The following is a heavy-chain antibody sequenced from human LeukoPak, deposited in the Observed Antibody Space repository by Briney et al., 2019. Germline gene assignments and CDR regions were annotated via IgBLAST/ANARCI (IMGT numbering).Heavy chain of an antibody. J-gene: IGHJ5*02. CDR1: GFTFSSYG. V-gene: IGHV3-30*02. D-gene: IGHD6-13*01. CDR2: IRYDGSNK. Sequence: GGSLRLSCAASGFTFSSYGMHWVRQAPGKGLEGVAFIRYDGSNKYYADSVKGRFTISRDNSKNTLYLQMNSLGAEDTAVYYCVKGGRQLGWFDPWGQGTLVTVSS. CDR3: VKGGRQLGWFDP.